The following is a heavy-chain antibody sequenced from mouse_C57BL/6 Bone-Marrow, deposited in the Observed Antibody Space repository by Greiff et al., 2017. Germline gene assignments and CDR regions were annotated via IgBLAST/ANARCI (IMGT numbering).Heavy chain of an antibody. D-gene: IGHD4-1*01. CDR3: AKSGPLGRGFEY. CDR1: GYTFTSYW. Sequence: QVQLQQPGAELVKPGASVKMSCKASGYTFTSYWITWVKQRPGQGLEWIGDIYPTSGRTNYNEKFKSKAILTVDTSSNTAYMQLSSLTSEDSAVFYCAKSGPLGRGFEYWGQSTTLTGSS. CDR2: IYPTSGRT. V-gene: IGHV1-55*01. J-gene: IGHJ2*01.